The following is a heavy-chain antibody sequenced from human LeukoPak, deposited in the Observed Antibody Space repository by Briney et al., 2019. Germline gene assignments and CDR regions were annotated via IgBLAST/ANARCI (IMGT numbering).Heavy chain of an antibody. Sequence: PSETLSLTCTVSGVSLNTYYWSWIRQPAGKGLEWIGRIYVSGSMNYNPSLKSRVTLSMDMSKNQFSLLLNSVTAADTAVYYCARDSGYYYSPFDPWGQGILVTVSS. D-gene: IGHD3-3*01. CDR2: IYVSGSM. J-gene: IGHJ5*02. V-gene: IGHV4-4*07. CDR1: GVSLNTYY. CDR3: ARDSGYYYSPFDP.